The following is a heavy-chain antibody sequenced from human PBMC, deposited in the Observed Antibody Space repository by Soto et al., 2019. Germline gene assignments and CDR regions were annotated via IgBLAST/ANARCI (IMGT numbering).Heavy chain of an antibody. Sequence: ESGGGVVQPGRSLRLSCAASGFTFSSYGMHWVRQAPGKGLEWVAVISYDGSNKYYADSVKGRFTISRDNSKNTLYLQMNSLRAEDTAVYYCATDSSGRYDEFDYWGQGTLVTVSS. CDR1: GFTFSSYG. D-gene: IGHD6-19*01. CDR3: ATDSSGRYDEFDY. CDR2: ISYDGSNK. V-gene: IGHV3-30*03. J-gene: IGHJ4*02.